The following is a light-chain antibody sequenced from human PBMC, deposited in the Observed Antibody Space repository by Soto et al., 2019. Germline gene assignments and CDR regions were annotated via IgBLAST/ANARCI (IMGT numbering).Light chain of an antibody. CDR2: EVN. Sequence: QSALTQPPSASGSPGQSVTISCTGSSNDVGGYNYVSWYQQHPGKAPKLMIYEVNKRPSGVPDRFSGSKSGNTASLTVSGLQADDEADYYCGSWDSSLSAYVFGTGTKLTVL. J-gene: IGLJ1*01. V-gene: IGLV2-8*01. CDR3: GSWDSSLSAYV. CDR1: SNDVGGYNY.